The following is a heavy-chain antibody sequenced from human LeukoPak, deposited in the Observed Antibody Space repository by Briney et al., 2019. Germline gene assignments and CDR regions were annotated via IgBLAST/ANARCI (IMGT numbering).Heavy chain of an antibody. CDR3: ARHTRPGHSGYENAFDI. Sequence: PSGTLSLTCTVSGGSLSRTSYYWDCIRQPPGKGLEWIGNVFDSESTHYNPSLKSRVTISVDTSKNQFSLRLSSVTAADTAVYYCARHTRPGHSGYENAFDIWGQGTMVTVSS. J-gene: IGHJ3*02. CDR1: GGSLSRTSYY. D-gene: IGHD5-12*01. CDR2: VFDSEST. V-gene: IGHV4-39*01.